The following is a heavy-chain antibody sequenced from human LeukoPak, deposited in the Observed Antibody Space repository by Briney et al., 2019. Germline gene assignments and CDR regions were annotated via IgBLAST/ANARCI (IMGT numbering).Heavy chain of an antibody. V-gene: IGHV4-34*01. CDR2: ISHSGST. CDR1: GGSFSGYY. J-gene: IGHJ6*03. D-gene: IGHD2-15*01. Sequence: SETLSLTCAVYGGSFSGYYWSWIRQPPGKGLEWIGEISHSGSTNYNPSLKSRVTISVDTSKNQFSLKLSSVTAADTAVYYCARGRSCSGGSCYYHYYYYYMDVWGKGTTVTVSS. CDR3: ARGRSCSGGSCYYHYYYYYMDV.